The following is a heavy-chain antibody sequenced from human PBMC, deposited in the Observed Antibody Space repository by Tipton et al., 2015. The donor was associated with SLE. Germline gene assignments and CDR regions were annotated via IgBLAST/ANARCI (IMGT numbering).Heavy chain of an antibody. CDR2: IYYSGST. Sequence: TLSLTCTVSGGSITSSSHYWGWIRQPPGKGLEWIGSIYYSGSTYYNQSLKSRVTMSVDTSKNHFSLKLISVTAADTAVYYCAREFLNPVTTVHYYFDLWGRGTLVTVSS. D-gene: IGHD4-11*01. CDR1: GGSITSSSHY. J-gene: IGHJ2*01. V-gene: IGHV4-39*07. CDR3: AREFLNPVTTVHYYFDL.